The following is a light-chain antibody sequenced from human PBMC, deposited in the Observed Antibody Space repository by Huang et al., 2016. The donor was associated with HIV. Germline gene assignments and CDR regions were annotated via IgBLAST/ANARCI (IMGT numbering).Light chain of an antibody. J-gene: IGKJ2*01. CDR1: ESIGTW. CDR3: QQCYGSPYT. V-gene: IGKV1-5*03. Sequence: DIQMTQSPSTLSASVGDRVTITCRASESIGTWLAWYRQNPGKAPKLLISQSSSLQSGVPSRCSGSGSGTQITLTIRTLQADDFATYYCQQCYGSPYTFGQGTKLESK. CDR2: QSS.